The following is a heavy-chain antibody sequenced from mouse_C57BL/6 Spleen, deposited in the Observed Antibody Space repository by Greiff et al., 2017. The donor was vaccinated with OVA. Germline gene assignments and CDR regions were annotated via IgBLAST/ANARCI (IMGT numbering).Heavy chain of an antibody. CDR3: AAGGYGNAMDY. J-gene: IGHJ4*01. CDR2: IWSGGST. Sequence: VQLQQSGPGLVQPSQSLSITCTVSGFSLTSYGVHWVRQSPGKGLEWLGVIWSGGSTDYNAAFISRLSISKDNSKSQVFFKMNSLQADDTARYYCAAGGYGNAMDYWGQGTSVTVSS. D-gene: IGHD2-2*01. V-gene: IGHV2-2*01. CDR1: GFSLTSYG.